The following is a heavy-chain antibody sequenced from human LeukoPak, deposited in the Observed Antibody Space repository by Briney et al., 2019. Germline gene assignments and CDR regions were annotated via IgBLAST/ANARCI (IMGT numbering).Heavy chain of an antibody. CDR1: GGSISSSSYY. Sequence: SETLSLTCTVSGGSISSSSYYWGWIRQPPGKGLEWIGSIYYSGSTYYNSSLKSRVTISVDTSKNQFSLKLSSVTAADTAVYYCARRDGGRTDYSSSSGYYFDSWGQGTLVPVSS. J-gene: IGHJ4*02. V-gene: IGHV4-39*01. D-gene: IGHD6-6*01. CDR2: IYYSGST. CDR3: ARRDGGRTDYSSSSGYYFDS.